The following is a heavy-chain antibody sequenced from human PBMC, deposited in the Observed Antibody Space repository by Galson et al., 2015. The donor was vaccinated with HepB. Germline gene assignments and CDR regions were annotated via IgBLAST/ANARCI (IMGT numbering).Heavy chain of an antibody. CDR2: ISDTGDIT. J-gene: IGHJ5*02. CDR3: AKNNSGWYGGGWFDP. V-gene: IGHV3-23*01. CDR1: GFTFSNYA. D-gene: IGHD6-19*01. Sequence: SLRLSCAASGFTFSNYAVSWVRQAPGKGLEWVAAISDTGDITYYGDSVKGRFIISRDNSGNTLYLQMNSMSAEDTGVYYCAKNNSGWYGGGWFDPWGQGTLVTVSS.